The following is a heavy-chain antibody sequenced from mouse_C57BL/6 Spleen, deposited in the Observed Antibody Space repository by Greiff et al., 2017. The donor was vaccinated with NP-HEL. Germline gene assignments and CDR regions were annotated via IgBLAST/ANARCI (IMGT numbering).Heavy chain of an antibody. CDR3: ARRVTTVVATHYYAMDY. D-gene: IGHD1-1*01. CDR2: ISSGSSTI. Sequence: EVHLVESGGGLVKPGGSLKLSCAASGFTFSDYGMHWVRQAPEKGLEWVAYISSGSSTIYYADTVKGRFTISRDNAKNTLCLQMTSLRSEDTAMYYCARRVTTVVATHYYAMDYWGQGTSVTVSS. CDR1: GFTFSDYG. V-gene: IGHV5-17*01. J-gene: IGHJ4*01.